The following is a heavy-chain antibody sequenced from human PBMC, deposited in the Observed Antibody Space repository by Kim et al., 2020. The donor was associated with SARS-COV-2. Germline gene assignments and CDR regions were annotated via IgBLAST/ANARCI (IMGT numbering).Heavy chain of an antibody. CDR1: GFTFSSYA. V-gene: IGHV3-23*01. CDR3: AKDDGEMATITFFDAPIYGMDV. D-gene: IGHD3-3*01. Sequence: GGSLRLSCAASGFTFSSYAMSWVRQAPGKGLEWVSAISGSGGSTYYADSVKGRFTISRDNSKNTLYLQMNSLRAEDTAVYYCAKDDGEMATITFFDAPIYGMDVWGQGTTVTVSS. J-gene: IGHJ6*02. CDR2: ISGSGGST.